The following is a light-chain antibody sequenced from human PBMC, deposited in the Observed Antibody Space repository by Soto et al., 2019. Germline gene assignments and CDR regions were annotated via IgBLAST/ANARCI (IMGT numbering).Light chain of an antibody. CDR1: QGIANL. V-gene: IGKV1-16*02. CDR2: AAS. J-gene: IGKJ1*01. CDR3: QQYHTYPWT. Sequence: DIQLTQSPSSLSASVGDRVSITCRASQGIANLLAWFQHKPGQAPKSLIYAASSLHSGVPANFSGSGSGTEFTLTINSLQPGDSAVYYCQQYHTYPWTFGQGTKVDIK.